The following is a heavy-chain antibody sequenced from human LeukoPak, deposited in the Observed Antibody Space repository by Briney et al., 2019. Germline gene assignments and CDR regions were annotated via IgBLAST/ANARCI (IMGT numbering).Heavy chain of an antibody. Sequence: ASVKVSCKASGYTFTGYYMHWVRQAPGQGLEWMGRINPNSGGTNYAQKFQGRVTMTRDTSISTAYMELSRLRSDDTAVYYCARSGYSYGRIYFDYRGQGTLVTVSS. V-gene: IGHV1-2*06. J-gene: IGHJ4*02. D-gene: IGHD5-18*01. CDR2: INPNSGGT. CDR1: GYTFTGYY. CDR3: ARSGYSYGRIYFDY.